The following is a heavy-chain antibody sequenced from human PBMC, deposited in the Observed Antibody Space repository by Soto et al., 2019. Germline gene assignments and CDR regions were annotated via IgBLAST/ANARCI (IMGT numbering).Heavy chain of an antibody. CDR2: ISGSGNSI. CDR3: ATLSTQFDS. CDR1: GFTFSSYE. J-gene: IGHJ5*02. D-gene: IGHD1-1*01. V-gene: IGHV3-48*03. Sequence: GGSLRLSCAASGFTFSSYEMNWVRQAPGKGLEWVSYISGSGNSIYYADSVKGRFTISRDNAKNSLYLQMNSLRVEDTAVYYCATLSTQFDSWGQGNLVTVSS.